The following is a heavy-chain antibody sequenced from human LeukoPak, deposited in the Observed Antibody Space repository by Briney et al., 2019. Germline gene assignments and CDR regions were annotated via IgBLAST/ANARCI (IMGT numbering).Heavy chain of an antibody. J-gene: IGHJ3*02. V-gene: IGHV3-21*01. CDR2: ISSSSSYI. CDR3: ARDKDSSGYPDAFDI. D-gene: IGHD3-22*01. CDR1: GFTLSTYS. Sequence: GGSLRLSCAASGFTLSTYSMNWVRQAPGKGLEWVSSISSSSSYIYYADSVKGRFTISRDNAKNSLYLQMNSLRAEDTAVYYCARDKDSSGYPDAFDIWGQGTMVTVSS.